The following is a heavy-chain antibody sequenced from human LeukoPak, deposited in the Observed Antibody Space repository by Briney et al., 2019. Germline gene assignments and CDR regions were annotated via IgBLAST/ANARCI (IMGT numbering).Heavy chain of an antibody. CDR2: INWNGGST. V-gene: IGHV3-20*04. Sequence: GGSLRLSCAASGFTFSSYWMSWVRQAPGKGLEWVSGINWNGGSTGYADSVKGRFTISRDNAKNSLYLQMNSLRAEDTALYYCAKDISGSSGYSYLFDYWGQGTLVTVSS. CDR1: GFTFSSYW. J-gene: IGHJ4*02. D-gene: IGHD3-22*01. CDR3: AKDISGSSGYSYLFDY.